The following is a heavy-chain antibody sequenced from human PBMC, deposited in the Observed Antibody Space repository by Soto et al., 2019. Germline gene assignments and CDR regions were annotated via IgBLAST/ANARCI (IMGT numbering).Heavy chain of an antibody. CDR2: MNPNSGNT. V-gene: IGHV1-8*01. D-gene: IGHD3-10*01. CDR1: GYTFTSYD. CDR3: ATFTMVRGVTHYYYYMDV. Sequence: QVQLVQSGAEVKKPGASVKVSCKASGYTFTSYDINWVQEATGQGLEWMGWMNPNSGNTGYAQKFQGRVTMTRNTSISTAYMELSSLRSEDTAVYYCATFTMVRGVTHYYYYMDVWGKGTTVTVSS. J-gene: IGHJ6*03.